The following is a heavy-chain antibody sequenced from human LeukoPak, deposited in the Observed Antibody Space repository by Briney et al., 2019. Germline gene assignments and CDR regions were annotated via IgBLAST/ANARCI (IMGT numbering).Heavy chain of an antibody. J-gene: IGHJ4*02. CDR1: GGSFSGYY. Sequence: LETLSLTCAVYGGSFSGYYWSWIRQPPGKGLEWIGEINHSGSTNYNPSLKSRVTISVDTSKNQFSLKLSSVTAADTAVYYCARGVFRPGGNMGYWGQGTLVTVSS. D-gene: IGHD4-23*01. CDR2: INHSGST. CDR3: ARGVFRPGGNMGY. V-gene: IGHV4-34*01.